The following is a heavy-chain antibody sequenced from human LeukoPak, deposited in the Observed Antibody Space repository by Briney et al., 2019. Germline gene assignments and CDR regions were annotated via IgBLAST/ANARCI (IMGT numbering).Heavy chain of an antibody. CDR2: IRYDGSNK. V-gene: IGHV3-30*02. Sequence: GGSLRLSCAASGFTFSSYGMHWVRQAPGKGLEWVAFIRYDGSNKYYADSVKGRFTISRDNSKNTLYPQMNSLRAEDTAVYYCAKAGLAAAGSPTTKYYYYYYMDVWGKGTTVTISS. CDR1: GFTFSSYG. D-gene: IGHD6-13*01. CDR3: AKAGLAAAGSPTTKYYYYYYMDV. J-gene: IGHJ6*03.